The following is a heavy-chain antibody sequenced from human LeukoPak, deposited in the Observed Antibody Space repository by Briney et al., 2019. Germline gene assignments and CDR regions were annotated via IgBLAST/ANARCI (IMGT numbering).Heavy chain of an antibody. CDR2: IRGSGGGT. Sequence: GGSLRLSCAASGYTFRSYAMSWVREAPGKGVEWGSDIRGSGGGTYYADSVKGGVTLSRENTKNTLYLQKNSLRAEDTAVYCCAPEPTGFVVVPVALNWFDPCGQGTLVTVSS. J-gene: IGHJ5*02. D-gene: IGHD2-15*01. V-gene: IGHV3-23*01. CDR3: APEPTGFVVVPVALNWFDP. CDR1: GYTFRSYA.